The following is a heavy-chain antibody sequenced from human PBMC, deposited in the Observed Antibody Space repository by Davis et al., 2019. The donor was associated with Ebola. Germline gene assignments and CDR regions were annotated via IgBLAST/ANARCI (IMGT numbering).Heavy chain of an antibody. CDR1: GFTFSNYG. CDR2: ISYHGKNI. CDR3: ARDGYYDSSALYYYYYYMDV. V-gene: IGHV3-30*03. Sequence: GESLKISCAASGFTFSNYGMHWVRQAPGKGLEWVAFISYHGKNIPYADSVWGRFTISRDNSKNTLYLQMNSLRAEDTAVYYCARDGYYDSSALYYYYYYMDVWGKGTTVTVSS. J-gene: IGHJ6*03. D-gene: IGHD3-22*01.